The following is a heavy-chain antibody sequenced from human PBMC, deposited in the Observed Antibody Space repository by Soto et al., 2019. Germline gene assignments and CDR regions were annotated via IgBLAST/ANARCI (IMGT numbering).Heavy chain of an antibody. CDR2: TNPKGGDA. Sequence: QVQLVQSGAEVKKPGASVKVSCKASGYTFTNFDINWVRQAPGQGLEWMGWTNPKGGDAGDAQKYQSRVTMTRNTSKSIAYMEGSSLRSEDTAMYYCARINSDCVRTSCHLDYWGQGTLVTVSS. V-gene: IGHV1-8*01. CDR1: GYTFTNFD. D-gene: IGHD2-2*01. CDR3: ARINSDCVRTSCHLDY. J-gene: IGHJ4*02.